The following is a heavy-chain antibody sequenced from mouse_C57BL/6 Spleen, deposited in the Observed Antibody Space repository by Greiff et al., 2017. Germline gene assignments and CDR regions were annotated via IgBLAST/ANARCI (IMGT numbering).Heavy chain of an antibody. J-gene: IGHJ3*01. CDR2: IHPNSGST. CDR1: GYTFTSYW. V-gene: IGHV1-64*01. CDR3: AREDYEYDVWFAY. Sequence: QVQLQQPGAELVKPGASVKLSCKASGYTFTSYWMHWVKQRPGQGLEWIGMIHPNSGSTNYNEKFKSKATLTVDKSSSTAYMQLSSLTSEDSAVYYCAREDYEYDVWFAYWGQGTLVTVSA. D-gene: IGHD2-4*01.